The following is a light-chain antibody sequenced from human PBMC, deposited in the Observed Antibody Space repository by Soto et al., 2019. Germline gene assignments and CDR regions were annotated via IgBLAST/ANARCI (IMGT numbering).Light chain of an antibody. J-gene: IGKJ1*01. CDR3: QQSYSTWT. V-gene: IGKV1-39*01. Sequence: DIQMTQSPSSLSASVGDRVTITCRASQSISSYLNWYQQKPGKAPKLLTYAASSLQSGVPSRFSGSGSGTDFPLTSSSLQPEDFATYYCQQSYSTWTFGQGTKLEIK. CDR1: QSISSY. CDR2: AAS.